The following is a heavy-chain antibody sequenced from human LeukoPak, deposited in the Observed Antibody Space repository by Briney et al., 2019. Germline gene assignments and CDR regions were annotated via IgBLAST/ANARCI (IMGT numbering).Heavy chain of an antibody. CDR1: GYSINNDYY. Sequence: SETLSLTCAVSGYSINNDYYWTWLRQPPGKGLEWIGGIYHSGTTYYNPSLKSRVSISLDTSKTQFSLKLSSVTAADTAVYYCARGKAYSGSYYGIFDYWGQGTLVTVSS. J-gene: IGHJ4*02. CDR3: ARGKAYSGSYYGIFDY. CDR2: IYHSGTT. V-gene: IGHV4-38-2*01. D-gene: IGHD1-26*01.